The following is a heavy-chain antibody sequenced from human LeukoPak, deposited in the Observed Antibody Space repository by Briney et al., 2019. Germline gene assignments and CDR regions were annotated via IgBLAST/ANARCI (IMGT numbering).Heavy chain of an antibody. V-gene: IGHV3-30*03. CDR1: GFTFSSDG. D-gene: IGHD2-2*01. Sequence: QTGPSLRLSWAASGFTFSSDGMHWARQPPGKGLEWVAAISYDGSNKNYAASVKGRFTSSRDNPKNTLYLQMNSLRAEDTAVYYCASEYCSTTSCYRGPFDYWGQGPLVTVS. CDR2: ISYDGSNK. J-gene: IGHJ4*02. CDR3: ASEYCSTTSCYRGPFDY.